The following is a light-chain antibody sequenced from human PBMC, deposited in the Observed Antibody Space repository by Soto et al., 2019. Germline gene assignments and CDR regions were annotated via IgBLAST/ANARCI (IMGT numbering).Light chain of an antibody. Sequence: EIVMTQSPATLSVSPGERATLSCRASESISRNLAWYQQRPGRAPRLLIYAASTRATGVPARFSGSGSGTEFTLTIASLQSEDFAVYYWQEFNDWPLLTCGGGTKVEIK. CDR3: QEFNDWPLLT. CDR2: AAS. J-gene: IGKJ4*01. V-gene: IGKV3-15*01. CDR1: ESISRN.